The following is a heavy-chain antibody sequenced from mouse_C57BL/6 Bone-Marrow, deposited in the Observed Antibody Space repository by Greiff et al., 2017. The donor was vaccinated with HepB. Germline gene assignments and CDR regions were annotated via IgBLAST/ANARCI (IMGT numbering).Heavy chain of an antibody. CDR3: ASSYDAMDY. V-gene: IGHV14-2*01. Sequence: EVQLVESGAELVKPGASVKLSCTASGFNIKDYYMHWVKQRTEQGLEWIGRIDPEDGETKYAAKFQGKATITADTSTNTAYLQLSSLTSEDTAVYYCASSYDAMDYWGQGTSVTVSS. CDR2: IDPEDGET. J-gene: IGHJ4*01. CDR1: GFNIKDYY.